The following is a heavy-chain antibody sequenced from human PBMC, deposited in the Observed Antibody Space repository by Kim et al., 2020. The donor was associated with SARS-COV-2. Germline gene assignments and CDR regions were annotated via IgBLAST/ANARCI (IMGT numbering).Heavy chain of an antibody. V-gene: IGHV4-34*01. D-gene: IGHD3-10*01. J-gene: IGHJ2*01. CDR3: ARGRLVRGVRHWYFDL. CDR1: GGSFSGYY. Sequence: SETLSLTCAVYGGSFSGYYWSWIRQPPGKGLEWIGEINHSGSTNYNPSLKSRVTISVDTSKNQFSLKLSSVTAADTAVYYCARGRLVRGVRHWYFDLWGRGTLVTVSS. CDR2: INHSGST.